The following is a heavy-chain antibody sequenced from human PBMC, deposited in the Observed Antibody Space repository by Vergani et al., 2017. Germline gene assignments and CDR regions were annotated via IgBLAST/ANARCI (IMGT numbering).Heavy chain of an antibody. V-gene: IGHV1-8*01. CDR2: MNPNSGNT. D-gene: IGHD6-13*01. Sequence: QVQLAQSGAEVKKPGASVKVSCKAARYTFTSYDINWVRQATGQGLEWMGWMNPNSGNTGYAQKFQGRVTMTRKTSISTAYMELSSLRSDDTAVYYCVTGRGIYWGQGTLVTVSS. J-gene: IGHJ4*02. CDR1: RYTFTSYD. CDR3: VTGRGIY.